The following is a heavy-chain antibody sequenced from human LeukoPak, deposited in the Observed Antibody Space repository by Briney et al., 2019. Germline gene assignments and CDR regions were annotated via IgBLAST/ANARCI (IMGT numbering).Heavy chain of an antibody. Sequence: GASVKVSCKASGYTFTSYGISWVRQAPGQGLEWMGWISAYNGNTNYAQKLQGRVTMTRDTSISTAYMELSRLRSDDTAVYYCVIDYGEKFDYWGQGTLVTVSS. CDR1: GYTFTSYG. D-gene: IGHD4-17*01. CDR2: ISAYNGNT. V-gene: IGHV1-18*01. CDR3: VIDYGEKFDY. J-gene: IGHJ4*02.